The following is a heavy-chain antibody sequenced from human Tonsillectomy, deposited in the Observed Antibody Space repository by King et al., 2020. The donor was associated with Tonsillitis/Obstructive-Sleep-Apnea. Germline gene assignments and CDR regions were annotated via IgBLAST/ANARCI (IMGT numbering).Heavy chain of an antibody. CDR3: ARYCSSTSCYKGFDP. CDR1: GFTVSSNY. V-gene: IGHV3-66*01. CDR2: IYSGGST. J-gene: IGHJ5*02. D-gene: IGHD2-2*02. Sequence: VQLVESGGGLVQPGGSLRLSCAASGFTVSSNYMSWVRQAPGKGLEWVSVIYSGGSTYYADSVKGRFTISRDNSKNTLYLQMNSLRAEDTAVYYCARYCSSTSCYKGFDPWGQGTLVTVSS.